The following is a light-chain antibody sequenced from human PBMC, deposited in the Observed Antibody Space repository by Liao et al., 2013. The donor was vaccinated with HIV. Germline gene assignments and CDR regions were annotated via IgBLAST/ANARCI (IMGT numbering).Light chain of an antibody. CDR1: KLGDKF. Sequence: SYDLTQPPSVSVSPGQTASITCSGDKLGDKFASWYQQKPGQSPVLLIYQDTKRPSGIPERFSGSNSGNTATLTISGTQAMDEADYYCEAWDSSTARYVFGTGTKVTVL. CDR2: QDT. V-gene: IGLV3-1*01. J-gene: IGLJ1*01. CDR3: EAWDSSTARYV.